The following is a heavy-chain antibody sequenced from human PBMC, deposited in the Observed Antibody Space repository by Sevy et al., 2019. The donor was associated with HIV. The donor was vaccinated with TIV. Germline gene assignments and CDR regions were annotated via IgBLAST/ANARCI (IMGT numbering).Heavy chain of an antibody. CDR2: IWFDGSNT. V-gene: IGHV3-33*01. CDR3: ARDLESYNSGAYGPSFMPDY. J-gene: IGHJ4*02. Sequence: GGSLRLSCAASGFTFSSYGMHWVRQAPGKGLEWVAVIWFDGSNTVYADSVKGRFTISRDIAENTLHLQMNSLRAEDTAVYYCARDLESYNSGAYGPSFMPDYWGQGTVVTVSS. CDR1: GFTFSSYG. D-gene: IGHD1-1*01.